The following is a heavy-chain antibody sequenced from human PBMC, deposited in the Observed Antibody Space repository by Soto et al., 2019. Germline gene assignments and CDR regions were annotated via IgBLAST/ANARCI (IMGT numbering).Heavy chain of an antibody. CDR2: INHSGST. V-gene: IGHV4-34*01. J-gene: IGHJ4*02. CDR3: ARAPTHYDYIWGSYRHARPFDY. CDR1: GGSFSGYY. D-gene: IGHD3-16*02. Sequence: QVQLQQWGAGLLKPSETLSLTCAVYGGSFSGYYWSWIRQPPGKGLEWIGEINHSGSTNYNPSLKSRVTISVDTSKNQFSLKLSSVTAADTAVYYCARAPTHYDYIWGSYRHARPFDYWGQGTLVTVFS.